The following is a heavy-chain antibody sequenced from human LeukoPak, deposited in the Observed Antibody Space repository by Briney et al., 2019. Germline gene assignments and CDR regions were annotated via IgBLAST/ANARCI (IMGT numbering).Heavy chain of an antibody. V-gene: IGHV5-51*01. CDR3: ARHPRAAGGAYNWFDP. Sequence: LGGSLNISGKGSEYSFTSYWIGWARQMPGKGLEGMEIIYPDESNTRNNPSLQGQVTISAVNSINTSYLQWITLKASDTAIYCCARHPRAAGGAYNWFDPWGQGTLVTVYS. J-gene: IGHJ5*02. CDR1: EYSFTSYW. D-gene: IGHD6-13*01. CDR2: IYPDESNT.